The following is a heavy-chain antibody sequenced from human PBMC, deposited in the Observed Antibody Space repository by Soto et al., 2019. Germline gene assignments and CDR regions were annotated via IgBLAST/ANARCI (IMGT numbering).Heavy chain of an antibody. J-gene: IGHJ6*02. V-gene: IGHV3-23*01. CDR1: GFTFSSYA. D-gene: IGHD3-3*01. CDR2: ISGSGGST. Sequence: PGGSLRLSCAASGFTFSSYAMSWVRQAPGKGLEWVSAISGSGGSTYYADSVKGRFTISRDNSKNTLYLQMNSLRAEDTAVYYCAKDLRFWSGYHWEVDYYYYGMDVWGQGTTVTVSS. CDR3: AKDLRFWSGYHWEVDYYYYGMDV.